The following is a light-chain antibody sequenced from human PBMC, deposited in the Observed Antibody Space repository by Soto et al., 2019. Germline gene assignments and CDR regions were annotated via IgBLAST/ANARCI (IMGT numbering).Light chain of an antibody. J-gene: IGLJ3*02. CDR2: RVT. CDR3: CSYAGTYTPWV. V-gene: IGLV2-11*01. Sequence: QSALTQPRSVSGSPGQSFTISCTGTSSDVGVYNYVSWYQQHPGKVPKPIIYRVTGRPSGIPDRFSGSKSGNTASLTISGLQAEDEADYYCCSYAGTYTPWVFGGGTKLTVL. CDR1: SSDVGVYNY.